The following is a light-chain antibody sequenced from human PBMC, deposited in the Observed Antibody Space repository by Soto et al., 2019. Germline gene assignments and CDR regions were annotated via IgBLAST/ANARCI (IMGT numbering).Light chain of an antibody. V-gene: IGKV3-20*01. Sequence: EIVLTQSPGNLSLSPGERATLSCRASQSVSTTYLAWYQQKPGQAPRLLIYGASSRATGVPDRFSGSGSGTDFTLTISRLEPEDFAVYYCQHYDNSPPRFTFGPGTRVDIK. CDR2: GAS. CDR1: QSVSTTY. CDR3: QHYDNSPPRFT. J-gene: IGKJ3*01.